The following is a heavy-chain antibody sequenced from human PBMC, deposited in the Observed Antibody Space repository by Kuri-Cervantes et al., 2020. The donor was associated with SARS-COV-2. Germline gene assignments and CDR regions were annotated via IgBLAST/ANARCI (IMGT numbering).Heavy chain of an antibody. D-gene: IGHD3-22*01. CDR3: ARASGYYLFDY. Sequence: ESLKISCTVSGGSISSSSYYWGWIRQPPGKGLEWIGSIYYSGSTYYNPSLKSRVTISVDTSKNQFSLKLSSVTAADTAVYYCARASGYYLFDYWGQGTLVTVSS. CDR1: GGSISSSSYY. J-gene: IGHJ4*02. V-gene: IGHV4-39*01. CDR2: IYYSGST.